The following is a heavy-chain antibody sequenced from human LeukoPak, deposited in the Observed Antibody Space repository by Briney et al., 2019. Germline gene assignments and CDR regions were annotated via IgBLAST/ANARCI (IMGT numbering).Heavy chain of an antibody. J-gene: IGHJ5*02. CDR1: GGSISSSSYY. Sequence: SETLSLTCTVSGGSISSSSYYWGWIRQPPGKGLEWIGEINHSGSTNYNPSLKSRVTISVDTSKNQFSLKLSSVTAADTAVYYCARALPYTIVLKIQRGGAWFDPWGQGTPVTVSS. CDR3: ARALPYTIVLKIQRGGAWFDP. D-gene: IGHD2-8*01. V-gene: IGHV4-39*07. CDR2: INHSGST.